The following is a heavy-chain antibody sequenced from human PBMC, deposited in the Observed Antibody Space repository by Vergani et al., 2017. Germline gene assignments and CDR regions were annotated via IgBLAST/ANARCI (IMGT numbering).Heavy chain of an antibody. Sequence: QVQLHQWGAGLLKTSETLSLTCAVSGAAFNSYQWTWIRQSPGRGLEWIGEICHTEDTKYSPSLKSRVTVSVDESRNLFSLRLNSVTAADTAVYYCATIGYRRWGYYFDYWGQGILVTVSS. CDR1: GAAFNSYQ. CDR3: ATIGYRRWGYYFDY. D-gene: IGHD2-2*02. J-gene: IGHJ4*02. V-gene: IGHV4-34*01. CDR2: ICHTEDT.